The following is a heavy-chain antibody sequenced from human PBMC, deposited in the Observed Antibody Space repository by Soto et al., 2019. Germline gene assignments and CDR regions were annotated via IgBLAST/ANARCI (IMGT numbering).Heavy chain of an antibody. Sequence: QVQLQQWGAGLLKPSETLSLTCAVYGGSFSGYQWSWIRQTPGKGLEWIGGINDSGDINYNPSLKRRVTILVDSLKMQISLRLSSVTAADTAVYYCARGLILWFGELSRRGGYYYYMDVWGKGTTVTVSS. V-gene: IGHV4-34*01. CDR3: ARGLILWFGELSRRGGYYYYMDV. J-gene: IGHJ6*03. CDR1: GGSFSGYQ. CDR2: INDSGDI. D-gene: IGHD3-10*01.